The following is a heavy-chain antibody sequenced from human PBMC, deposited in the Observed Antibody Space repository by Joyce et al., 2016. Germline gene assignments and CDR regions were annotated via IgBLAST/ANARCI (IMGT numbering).Heavy chain of an antibody. CDR1: GYSFTKFW. CDR3: ARRSVEVASWFFDH. Sequence: EVQLVQSGAEVKKPGESLRISCTASGYSFTKFWIGWVRQMPGKGLGWMGSINPADSDTRYSPSFQGQVTFSADKSITTAYLQWSGLKASDTALYFCARRSVEVASWFFDHWGQGTLVTVSS. D-gene: IGHD6-19*01. V-gene: IGHV5-51*01. CDR2: INPADSDT. J-gene: IGHJ4*02.